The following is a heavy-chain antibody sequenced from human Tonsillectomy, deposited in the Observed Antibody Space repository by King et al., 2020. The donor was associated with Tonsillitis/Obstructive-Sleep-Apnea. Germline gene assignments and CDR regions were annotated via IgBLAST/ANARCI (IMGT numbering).Heavy chain of an antibody. CDR1: GGSFTGYY. CDR3: ARFGAGSRGHDY. D-gene: IGHD3-10*01. V-gene: IGHV4-34*01. J-gene: IGHJ4*02. CDR2: INHSGST. Sequence: QVQLQQWGAGLLKPSETLSLTCAVYGGSFTGYYWSWIRQPPGKGLEWIGEINHSGSTNYNPSLKSRVTISVDTSQNQFSLALSSVTAADTAVYVCARFGAGSRGHDYWRQGTLVTVSS.